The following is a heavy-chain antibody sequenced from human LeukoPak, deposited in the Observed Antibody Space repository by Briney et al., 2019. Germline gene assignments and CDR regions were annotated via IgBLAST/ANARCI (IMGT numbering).Heavy chain of an antibody. V-gene: IGHV4-61*02. CDR3: ARHSGSYLPYFDY. CDR1: GGSISSGSYY. CDR2: IYTSGST. Sequence: SETLSLTCPVSGGSISSGSYYWSWIRQPAGKGLEWIGRIYTSGSTNYNPSLKSRFTISVDTSKNQFSLKLSSVTAADTAVYYCARHSGSYLPYFDYWGQGTLVTVSS. D-gene: IGHD1-26*01. J-gene: IGHJ4*02.